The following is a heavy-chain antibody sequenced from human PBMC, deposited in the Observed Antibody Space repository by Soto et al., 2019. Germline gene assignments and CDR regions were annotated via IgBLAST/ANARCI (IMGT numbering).Heavy chain of an antibody. V-gene: IGHV3-7*05. D-gene: IGHD3-10*01. CDR1: GFTFSDYW. Sequence: EVQLVESGGGLVQPGGSLRLSCAASGFTFSDYWMSWVRQAPGKGLACVANIKRDGSEKYYVDPVKGRFTISRNNAKNSLYLQMNSLRAEDTAVYYCATSMGGGGNDYWGQGTLVTVSS. J-gene: IGHJ4*02. CDR3: ATSMGGGGNDY. CDR2: IKRDGSEK.